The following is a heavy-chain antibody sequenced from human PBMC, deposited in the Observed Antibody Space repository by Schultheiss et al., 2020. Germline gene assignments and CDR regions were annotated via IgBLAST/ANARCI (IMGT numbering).Heavy chain of an antibody. CDR2: INTYNGNT. CDR3: TRGFSGYGSSFDP. CDR1: GYDFTNYG. J-gene: IGHJ5*02. V-gene: IGHV1-18*01. Sequence: GGSLRLSCKASGYDFTNYGLSWVRQARGQGLEWMGWINTYNGNTNYAQKFQGRVTMTTDPSTSTAYMELRSLRSDDAAIYFCTRGFSGYGSSFDPWGQGTQVTVSS. D-gene: IGHD6-13*01.